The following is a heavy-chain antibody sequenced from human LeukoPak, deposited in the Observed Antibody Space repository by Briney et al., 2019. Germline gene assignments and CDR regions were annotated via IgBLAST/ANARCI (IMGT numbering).Heavy chain of an antibody. CDR1: GGTFSSYA. D-gene: IGHD3-3*01. J-gene: IGHJ4*02. Sequence: GASVKVSCKASGGTFSSYAISWVRQAPGQGLEWMGGIIPIFCTANYAQKFQGRVTITTDESTSTAYMELSSLRSEDTTVYYCASSSYYDFWSGYFFDYWGQGTLVTVSS. CDR2: IIPIFCTA. CDR3: ASSSYYDFWSGYFFDY. V-gene: IGHV1-69*05.